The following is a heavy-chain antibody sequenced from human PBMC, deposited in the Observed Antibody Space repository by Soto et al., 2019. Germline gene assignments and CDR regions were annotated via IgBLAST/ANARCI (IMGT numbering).Heavy chain of an antibody. V-gene: IGHV4-39*01. D-gene: IGHD5-12*01. CDR3: ARRDRGGNGGKSFPF. J-gene: IGHJ4*02. CDR2: LYYSGSA. Sequence: PSETLSLTCTVSAASSDRSSYFWGWIRQPPGKGLEWIGSLYYSGSAYYNPSLYSRVTISADTSKNLLSLKLRSVTAADTAVYYCARRDRGGNGGKSFPFWGQGTLVTVSS. CDR1: AASSDRSSYF.